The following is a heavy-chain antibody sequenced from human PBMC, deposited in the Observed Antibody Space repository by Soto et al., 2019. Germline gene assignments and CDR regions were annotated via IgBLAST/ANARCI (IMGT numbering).Heavy chain of an antibody. Sequence: GASVKVSCKASGGTFSSYAISWVRQAPGQGLEWMGGIIPIFGTANYAQKFQGRVTITADESTSTAYMELSSLRSEDTAVYYCARDWAWDGYNSHYYGMDVWGQGTTVTVSS. J-gene: IGHJ6*02. CDR2: IIPIFGTA. CDR3: ARDWAWDGYNSHYYGMDV. V-gene: IGHV1-69*13. CDR1: GGTFSSYA. D-gene: IGHD5-12*01.